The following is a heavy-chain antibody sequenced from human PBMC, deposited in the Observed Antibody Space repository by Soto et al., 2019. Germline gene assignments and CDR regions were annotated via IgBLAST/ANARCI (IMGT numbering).Heavy chain of an antibody. V-gene: IGHV5-51*01. CDR3: AITLCSGGSCYLEDGMDV. J-gene: IGHJ6*02. CDR2: IYPCDSDT. D-gene: IGHD2-15*01. Sequence: PXESLKISFKGYGYSLTSYWIGWVRQMPGKGLEWMGIIYPCDSDTRYSPSFQGQVTISADKSISTAYLQWSSLKASDTAMYYCAITLCSGGSCYLEDGMDVWGQGTTVTVSS. CDR1: GYSLTSYW.